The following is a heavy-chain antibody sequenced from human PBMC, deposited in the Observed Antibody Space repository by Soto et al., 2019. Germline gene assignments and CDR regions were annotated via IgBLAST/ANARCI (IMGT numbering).Heavy chain of an antibody. CDR2: ISYDGSRT. CDR1: GFTFSRYG. J-gene: IGHJ3*02. Sequence: QVQLVESGGGVVQPGRPLRLSCAASGFTFSRYGVHWVRQAPGKGLEWVSFISYDGSRTYYADSVKGRFTISRDNSKNTVFLQMDSLRAEDKAVYYCAKNLLEEPADYYDTKADALDTWGQGTMVTVSS. V-gene: IGHV3-33*06. CDR3: AKNLLEEPADYYDTKADALDT. D-gene: IGHD3-22*01.